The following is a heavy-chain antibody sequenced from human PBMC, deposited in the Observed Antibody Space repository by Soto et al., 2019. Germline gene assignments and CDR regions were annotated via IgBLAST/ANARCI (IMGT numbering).Heavy chain of an antibody. V-gene: IGHV4-59*08. Sequence: SETLSLTCTVSGGSISSYNWSWVRQPPGKGLEWIGNIYFSGSTNYNPSIKSRDNISVDTSKNQFSLKLSSVTAADTAVYYCARAKAPLYSSSWYWFDPWGQGTLVTVSS. CDR3: ARAKAPLYSSSWYWFDP. D-gene: IGHD6-13*01. J-gene: IGHJ5*02. CDR2: IYFSGST. CDR1: GGSISSYN.